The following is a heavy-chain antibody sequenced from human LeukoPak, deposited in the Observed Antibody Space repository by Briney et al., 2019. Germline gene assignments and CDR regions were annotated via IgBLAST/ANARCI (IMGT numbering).Heavy chain of an antibody. J-gene: IGHJ4*02. Sequence: SENLSLTCTVSGGSISSSSYYWGWIRQPPGKGLEWIGSIYSSGNTYYNPSLKSRVTISVDTSKNQFSLKLGSVTAADTAVYYCARQWKDFDYWGQGTPVTVSS. CDR1: GGSISSSSYY. D-gene: IGHD1-1*01. CDR3: ARQWKDFDY. CDR2: IYSSGNT. V-gene: IGHV4-39*01.